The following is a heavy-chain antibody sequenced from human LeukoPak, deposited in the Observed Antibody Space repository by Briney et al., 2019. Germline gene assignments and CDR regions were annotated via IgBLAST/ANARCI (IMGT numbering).Heavy chain of an antibody. J-gene: IGHJ6*02. CDR3: ANSGGFGHYYYYGMDV. D-gene: IGHD3-10*01. V-gene: IGHV3-11*01. CDR1: GFTFSDYY. CDR2: ISSSGSTI. Sequence: GGSLRLSCAASGFTFSDYYMSWIRQAPGKGLEWVSYISSSGSTIYYADSVKGRFTISRDNAKNSLYLQMNSLRAEHTAVYYCANSGGFGHYYYYGMDVWGQGTTVTVSS.